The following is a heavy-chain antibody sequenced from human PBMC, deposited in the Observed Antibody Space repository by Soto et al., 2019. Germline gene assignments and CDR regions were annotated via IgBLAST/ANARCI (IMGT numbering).Heavy chain of an antibody. D-gene: IGHD5-12*01. Sequence: EVQLVESGGGLVQPGGSLRLSCAASGFTFCDHYMDWVRQAPGKGLEWVGRTRNKANSYTTEYAASVKGGFTISRDDSKNSLYLQMNSLKTEDTAVYYGARSRRDGYKYDYWGQGTLVTVSS. CDR1: GFTFCDHY. V-gene: IGHV3-72*01. CDR2: TRNKANSYTT. CDR3: ARSRRDGYKYDY. J-gene: IGHJ4*02.